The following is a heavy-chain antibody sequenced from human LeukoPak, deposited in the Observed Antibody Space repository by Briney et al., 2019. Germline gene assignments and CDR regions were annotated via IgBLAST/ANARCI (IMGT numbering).Heavy chain of an antibody. CDR1: GFTFSSYS. D-gene: IGHD2-21*02. Sequence: GRSLRLSCAASGFTFSSYSMNWVRQAPGKGLEWVSSISSSSSYIYYADSVKGRFTISRDNAKNSLYLQMNSLRAEDTAVYYCASLGGDPVGYWGQGTLVTVSS. CDR2: ISSSSSYI. CDR3: ASLGGDPVGY. V-gene: IGHV3-21*01. J-gene: IGHJ4*02.